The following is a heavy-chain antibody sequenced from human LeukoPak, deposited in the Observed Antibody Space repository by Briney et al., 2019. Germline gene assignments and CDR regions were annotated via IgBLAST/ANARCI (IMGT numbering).Heavy chain of an antibody. CDR3: AREKADRSGWTVLYYFDY. V-gene: IGHV1-69*05. CDR1: GGTFSSYA. D-gene: IGHD6-19*01. Sequence: SVKVSCKASGGTFSSYAISWVRQAPGQGLEWMGRIIPIFGTANYAQKFQGRVTIATDESTSTAYMELSSLRSEDTAVYYCAREKADRSGWTVLYYFDYWGQGTLVTVSS. J-gene: IGHJ4*02. CDR2: IIPIFGTA.